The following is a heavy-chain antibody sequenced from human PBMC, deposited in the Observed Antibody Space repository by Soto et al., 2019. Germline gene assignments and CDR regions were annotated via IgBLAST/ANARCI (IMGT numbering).Heavy chain of an antibody. CDR2: ISGSGGST. CDR1: GFTFSSYA. D-gene: IGHD1-26*01. J-gene: IGHJ4*02. Sequence: EVQLLESGGGLVQPGGSLRLSCVASGFTFSSYAMRWVRQAPGKGLEWVSAISGSGGSTYYADSVKGRFTISRDNSKNTLYLQMNSLRAEDTAVYYCARRGSGSYYDCWGQGTLVTVSS. CDR3: ARRGSGSYYDC. V-gene: IGHV3-23*01.